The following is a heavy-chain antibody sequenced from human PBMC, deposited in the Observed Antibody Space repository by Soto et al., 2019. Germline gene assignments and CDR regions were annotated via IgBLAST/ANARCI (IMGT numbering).Heavy chain of an antibody. J-gene: IGHJ4*02. CDR3: AKDRAIAARPYYFDY. D-gene: IGHD6-6*01. CDR2: ISGSGGST. Sequence: GGSLRLSCAASGFTFSSYAMSWVRQAPGKGLEWVSAISGSGGSTYYADSVKGRFTISRDNSRNTLYLQMNSLRAEDTAVYYCAKDRAIAARPYYFDYWGQGTLVTVSS. V-gene: IGHV3-23*01. CDR1: GFTFSSYA.